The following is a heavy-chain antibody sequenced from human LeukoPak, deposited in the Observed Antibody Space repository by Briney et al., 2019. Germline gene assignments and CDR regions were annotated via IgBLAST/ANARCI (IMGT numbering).Heavy chain of an antibody. J-gene: IGHJ4*02. CDR1: GYSISSGYY. D-gene: IGHD3-10*01. CDR2: MYYSGST. Sequence: PSETLSLTCTVSGYSISSGYYWGWIRQPPGKGLEWIGTMYYSGSTYYNPSLKSRVTISVDTSKNQFSLRLNSVTAADTAVYFCADSGSYYYFDDWGQGTLVTVSS. CDR3: ADSGSYYYFDD. V-gene: IGHV4-38-2*02.